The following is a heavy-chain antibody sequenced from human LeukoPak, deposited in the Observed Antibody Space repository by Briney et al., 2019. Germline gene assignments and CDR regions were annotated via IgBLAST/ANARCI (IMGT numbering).Heavy chain of an antibody. V-gene: IGHV4-4*07. Sequence: SETLSLTCTVSGGSISSYYWSWIRQPAGKGLEWIGRIYTSGSTNYNPSLESRITMSVDTSNNQFSLKLSSVTAADTAVYYCARCSGNYYNAFDIWGQGTVVTVSS. D-gene: IGHD1-26*01. J-gene: IGHJ3*02. CDR1: GGSISSYY. CDR3: ARCSGNYYNAFDI. CDR2: IYTSGST.